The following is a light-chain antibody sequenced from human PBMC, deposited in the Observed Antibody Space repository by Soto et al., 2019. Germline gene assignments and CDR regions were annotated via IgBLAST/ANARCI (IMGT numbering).Light chain of an antibody. Sequence: QSVLTQPPSVSGAPGQRVTISCTSSSNLGINYDVHWYKQLPGTAPKLLIYGNNKRPSGVPDRFSGSKSGSSASLAITGLQAEDEADYYCQSYDGTTVIFGGGTKVTVL. J-gene: IGLJ2*01. V-gene: IGLV1-40*01. CDR3: QSYDGTTVI. CDR1: SSNLGINYD. CDR2: GNN.